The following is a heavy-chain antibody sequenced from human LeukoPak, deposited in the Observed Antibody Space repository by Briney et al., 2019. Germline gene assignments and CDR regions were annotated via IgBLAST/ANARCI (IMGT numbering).Heavy chain of an antibody. CDR1: GFTFSSYA. D-gene: IGHD3-9*01. CDR2: ISGSGGST. CDR3: ARADYDILDGMDV. Sequence: GGSLRLSCAASGFTFSSYAMSWVRQAPGKGLEWVSAISGSGGSTYYADSVKGRFTISRDNSKNTLYLQMNSLRAEDTAVYYCARADYDILDGMDVWGQGTTVTVSS. J-gene: IGHJ6*02. V-gene: IGHV3-23*01.